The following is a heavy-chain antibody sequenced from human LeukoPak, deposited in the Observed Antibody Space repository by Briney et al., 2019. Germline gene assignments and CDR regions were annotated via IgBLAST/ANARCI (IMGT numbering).Heavy chain of an antibody. D-gene: IGHD6-6*01. J-gene: IGHJ5*02. V-gene: IGHV1-18*01. CDR2: ISAYNGNT. CDR1: GYTFTSYG. CDR3: ARDPEDSSSSGVDCFDP. Sequence: GASVKVSCKASGYTFTSYGISWVRQAPGQGLEWMGWISAYNGNTNYAQKLQGRVTMTTDTSTSTAYMELRSLRSDDTAVYYCARDPEDSSSSGVDCFDPWGQGTLVTVSS.